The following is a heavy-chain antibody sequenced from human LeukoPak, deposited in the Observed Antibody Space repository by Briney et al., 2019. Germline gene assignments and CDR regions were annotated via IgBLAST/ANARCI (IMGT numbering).Heavy chain of an antibody. D-gene: IGHD3-3*01. V-gene: IGHV3-23*01. J-gene: IGHJ4*02. CDR2: ISGSGSNT. CDR1: GFTFSSYA. CDR3: ASTYHFGVVDY. Sequence: GGSLRLSCVASGFTFSSYAMSWVRQAPGKGLEWLSVISGSGSNTYYADSVKGRFTISRDNSKNTLYLQMNSLRAEDTAVYYCASTYHFGVVDYWGQGTLVTVSS.